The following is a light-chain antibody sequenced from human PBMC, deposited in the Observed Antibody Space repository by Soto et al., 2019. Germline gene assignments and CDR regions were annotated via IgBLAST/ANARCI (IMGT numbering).Light chain of an antibody. V-gene: IGKV3-20*01. CDR2: GAS. J-gene: IGKJ1*01. CDR1: QSVSSSY. CDR3: QQYGSSPWT. Sequence: EIVLTHSPGTLSLSPGERATLSCSASQSVSSSYLAWYQQKPGQAPRLLIYGASSRATGIPDRFSGSGSGTDFTLTISRLEPEDFAVYYCQQYGSSPWTFGQGTK.